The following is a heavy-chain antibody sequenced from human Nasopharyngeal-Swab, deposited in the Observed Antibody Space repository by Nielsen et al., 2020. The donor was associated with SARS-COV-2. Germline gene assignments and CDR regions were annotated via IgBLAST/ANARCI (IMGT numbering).Heavy chain of an antibody. J-gene: IGHJ5*02. V-gene: IGHV3-11*01. CDR1: GFTFSDYY. CDR2: ISDSGTTM. Sequence: GGSRRLYCVGSGFTFSDYYMSWIRQAPGKGLEWVSYISDSGTTMYADSVKGRFTISRDNARKSVYLQLNSLRAEDTAVYYCARGPSSSRFDPWGQGSLVTVSS. D-gene: IGHD6-13*01. CDR3: ARGPSSSRFDP.